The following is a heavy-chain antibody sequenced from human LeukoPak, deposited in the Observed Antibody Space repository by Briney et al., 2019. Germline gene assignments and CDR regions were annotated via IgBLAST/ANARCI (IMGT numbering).Heavy chain of an antibody. Sequence: AGGSLRLSCAASGFTFSDYYMSWIRQAPGKGLEWVSYISSSGSTIYYADSVKGRFTISRDNAKNSLYLQMNSLRAEDTAVYYCARDEPSPLRGDFFDYWGQGTLVTVSS. D-gene: IGHD2-21*02. CDR2: ISSSGSTI. J-gene: IGHJ4*02. V-gene: IGHV3-11*04. CDR1: GFTFSDYY. CDR3: ARDEPSPLRGDFFDY.